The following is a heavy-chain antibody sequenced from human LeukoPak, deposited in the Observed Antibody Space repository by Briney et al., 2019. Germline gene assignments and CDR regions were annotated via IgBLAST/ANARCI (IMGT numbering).Heavy chain of an antibody. CDR1: GYTFSGYY. J-gene: IGHJ4*02. Sequence: GASVKVSCKASGYTFSGYYMHWVRQAPGQGLGWMGRINPNSGGTDYAEKFQGRVTMTRDTSISTAYMELSRLRSDDTAVYHCARDGFDNWGQGTLVTVSS. CDR3: ARDGFDN. CDR2: INPNSGGT. V-gene: IGHV1-2*06.